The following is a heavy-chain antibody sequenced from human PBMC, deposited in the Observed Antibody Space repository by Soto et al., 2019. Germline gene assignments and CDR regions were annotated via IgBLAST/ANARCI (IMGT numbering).Heavy chain of an antibody. V-gene: IGHV3-13*01. Sequence: EVQLVESGGGLVQPGGSLRLSCAASGFTFTNDDMHWVRQVTGKGLEWVSGMTTAGDTYYPGSVKGRFTISREKAKNSLYLQMNSLSAGDTAVYYCARELHGGSYGMDVWGQGTTVTVSS. CDR3: ARELHGGSYGMDV. CDR2: MTTAGDT. J-gene: IGHJ6*02. CDR1: GFTFTNDD.